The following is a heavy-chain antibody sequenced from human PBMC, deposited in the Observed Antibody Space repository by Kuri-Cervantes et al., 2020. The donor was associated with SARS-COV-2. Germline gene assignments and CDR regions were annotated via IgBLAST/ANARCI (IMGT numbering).Heavy chain of an antibody. CDR3: ARGSSSWDFDY. CDR1: GGSISSYY. D-gene: IGHD6-13*01. J-gene: IGHJ4*02. Sequence: GSLRLSCTVSGGSISSYYWSWIRQPLGKGLEWIGYIYYSGSTNYNPSLKSRVTISVDTSKNQFSLKLSSVTAADTAVYYCARGSSSWDFDYWGQGTLVTVSS. CDR2: IYYSGST. V-gene: IGHV4-59*01.